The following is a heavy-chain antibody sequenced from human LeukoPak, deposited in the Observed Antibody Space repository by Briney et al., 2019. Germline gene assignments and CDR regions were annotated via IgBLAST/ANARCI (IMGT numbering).Heavy chain of an antibody. CDR1: GFSFSNYG. CDR3: AKTMVVAATYSFDY. V-gene: IGHV3-30*02. Sequence: GGSLRLSCAASGFSFSNYGMHWVRQAPGKGLEWVGFIRYDGTNKYYADSVKGRFTISRDNSTNTLYLQMNSLRAEDTAVYYCAKTMVVAATYSFDYWGQGTLVTVSS. D-gene: IGHD2-15*01. J-gene: IGHJ4*02. CDR2: IRYDGTNK.